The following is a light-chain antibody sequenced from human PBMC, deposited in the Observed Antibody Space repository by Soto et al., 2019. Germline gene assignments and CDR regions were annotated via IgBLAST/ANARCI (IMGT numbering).Light chain of an antibody. Sequence: QAVVTQPTSVSGAPGQRVTVSCTGSSSNIGAGSDVHWYQQLPGTAPKLLIFANNNRPSGVSDRFSGSKSGTSASLAITGLQADDEADYYCQSYDNTLSGYVFGTGTKLTVL. J-gene: IGLJ1*01. CDR3: QSYDNTLSGYV. V-gene: IGLV1-40*01. CDR2: ANN. CDR1: SSNIGAGSD.